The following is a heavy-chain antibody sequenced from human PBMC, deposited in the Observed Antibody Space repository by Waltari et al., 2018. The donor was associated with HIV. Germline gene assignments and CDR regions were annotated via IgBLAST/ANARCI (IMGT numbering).Heavy chain of an antibody. CDR2: ISLTGRT. D-gene: IGHD2-8*02. CDR3: VRTTCTGPGGLSRYFVV. Sequence: QVQLHQSGPTLVRPSQTLTLTCTVSATAIGHVGSYWSLIRQADLPTLEWVGRISLTGRTNYNPSLASRAVISLDTAQNTLSQRLNSVAVSDTAVYYCVRTTCTGPGGLSRYFVVWGRGT. CDR1: ATAIGHVGSY. V-gene: IGHV4-61*02. J-gene: IGHJ2*01.